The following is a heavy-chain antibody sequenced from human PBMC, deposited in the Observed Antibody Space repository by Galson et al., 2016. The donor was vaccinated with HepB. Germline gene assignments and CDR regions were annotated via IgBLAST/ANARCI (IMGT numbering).Heavy chain of an antibody. D-gene: IGHD6-6*01. J-gene: IGHJ4*02. Sequence: SLRLSCAASGFSFSSYEMNWVRQAPGKGLEWVAYTNAGGGKLYYPDSVRGRFTISRDNAKESLYLQMNSLRAEDTAVYYCARSGGTYSSSSYYFDSWGQGTLVAVSS. CDR2: TNAGGGKL. CDR3: ARSGGTYSSSSYYFDS. V-gene: IGHV3-48*03. CDR1: GFSFSSYE.